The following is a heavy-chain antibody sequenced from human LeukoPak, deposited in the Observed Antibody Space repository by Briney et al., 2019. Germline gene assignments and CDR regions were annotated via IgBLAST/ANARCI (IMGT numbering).Heavy chain of an antibody. Sequence: GAPVKVSCKASGYTFTSYDINWVRQATGQGLEWMGRIIPIFGTANYAQKFQGRVTITTDESTSTAYMELSSLRSEDTAVYYCASGQDYYYYYMDVWGKGTTVTVSS. J-gene: IGHJ6*03. CDR1: GYTFTSYD. CDR3: ASGQDYYYYYMDV. V-gene: IGHV1-69*05. CDR2: IIPIFGTA.